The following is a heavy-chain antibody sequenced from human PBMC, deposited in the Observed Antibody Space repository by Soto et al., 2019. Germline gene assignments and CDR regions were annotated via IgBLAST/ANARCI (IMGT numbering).Heavy chain of an antibody. CDR3: AKDRHYYDTDLDY. CDR1: GFTFSSYG. J-gene: IGHJ4*02. Sequence: QVQLVESGGGVVQPGRSLRLSCAASGFTFSSYGMHGVRQAPGKGLEWVAVISYDGSNKYYADSVKGRFTISRDNSKNTLYLQMNSLRAEDTAVYYCAKDRHYYDTDLDYWGQGTLVTVSS. D-gene: IGHD3-22*01. CDR2: ISYDGSNK. V-gene: IGHV3-30*18.